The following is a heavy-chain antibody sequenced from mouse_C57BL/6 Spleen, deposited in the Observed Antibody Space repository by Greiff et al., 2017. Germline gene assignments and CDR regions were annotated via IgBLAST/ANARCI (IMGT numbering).Heavy chain of an antibody. J-gene: IGHJ2*01. CDR3: ARSGVYYYGSSYGYFDY. D-gene: IGHD1-1*01. CDR2: IYPGDGDT. V-gene: IGHV1-80*01. Sequence: VQLQQSGAELVKPGASVKISCKASGYAFSSYWMNWVKQRPGKGLEWIGQIYPGDGDTNYNGKFKGKDTLTADKSSSTAYMQRSSLTSEDSAVYFCARSGVYYYGSSYGYFDYWGQGTTLTVAS. CDR1: GYAFSSYW.